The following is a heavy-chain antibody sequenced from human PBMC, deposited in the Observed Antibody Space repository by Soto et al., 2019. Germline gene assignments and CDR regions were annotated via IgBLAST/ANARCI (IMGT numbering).Heavy chain of an antibody. V-gene: IGHV3-30*18. D-gene: IGHD6-6*01. Sequence: GGSLRLSCAASGFTFSSYGMHWVRQAPGKGLEWVAVISYDGSNKYYADSVKGRFTISRDNSKNTLYLQMNSLRAEDTAVYYCAKEGSSSSGYYYYYYMDVWGKGTTVTVSS. J-gene: IGHJ6*03. CDR1: GFTFSSYG. CDR3: AKEGSSSSGYYYYYYMDV. CDR2: ISYDGSNK.